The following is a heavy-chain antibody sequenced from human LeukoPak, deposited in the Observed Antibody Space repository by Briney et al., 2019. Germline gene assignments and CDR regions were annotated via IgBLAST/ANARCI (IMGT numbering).Heavy chain of an antibody. Sequence: GGSLRLSCAASGFTFSSYSMNWVRQAPGKGLEWVSAISGSGGSTYYADSVKGRFTISRDNSKNTLYLQMNSLRAEDTAVYYCAKTEGITMIVVVITTLYYFDYWGQGTLVTVSS. D-gene: IGHD3-22*01. J-gene: IGHJ4*02. CDR3: AKTEGITMIVVVITTLYYFDY. CDR2: ISGSGGST. V-gene: IGHV3-23*01. CDR1: GFTFSSYS.